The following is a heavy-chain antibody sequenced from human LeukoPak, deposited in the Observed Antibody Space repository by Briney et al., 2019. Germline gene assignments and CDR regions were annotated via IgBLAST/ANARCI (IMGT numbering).Heavy chain of an antibody. V-gene: IGHV4-61*01. CDR2: MYYSGST. D-gene: IGHD2-15*01. J-gene: IGHJ3*02. CDR3: ARGYCSGGSCYSAAFDI. CDR1: GGSVSSGRYY. Sequence: SETLSLTCTVSGGSVSSGRYYWSWIRHPPGKGLEWIGCMYYSGSTNYNPSLKSRVTISVDTSKNQFSLKLSSVTAADTAVYYCARGYCSGGSCYSAAFDIWGQGTMVTVSS.